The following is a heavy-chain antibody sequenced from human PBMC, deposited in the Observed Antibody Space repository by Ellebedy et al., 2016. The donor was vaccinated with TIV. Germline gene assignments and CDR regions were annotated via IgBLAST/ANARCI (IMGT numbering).Heavy chain of an antibody. Sequence: LSLTCAASGFTFSNYAMNWVRQAPGKGPEWVSVTSGSSDSRDYADSVKGRFTISRDNSQNTLYLHMNSLRAEDTAVYYCAKGRGGSSYSSLDVWGQGTTVTVSS. CDR2: TSGSSDSR. J-gene: IGHJ6*02. CDR1: GFTFSNYA. D-gene: IGHD2-15*01. V-gene: IGHV3-23*01. CDR3: AKGRGGSSYSSLDV.